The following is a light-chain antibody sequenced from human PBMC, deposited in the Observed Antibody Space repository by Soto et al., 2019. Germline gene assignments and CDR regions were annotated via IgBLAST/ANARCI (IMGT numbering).Light chain of an antibody. CDR1: SSDVGSYNR. J-gene: IGLJ2*01. CDR3: CSYANLNTLV. V-gene: IGLV2-23*01. Sequence: QAVVTQPASVSGSPGQSITISCTGTSSDVGSYNRVSWYQQHPGKAPKLMIYEGTKRPSGVSTRFSGSKSGNTASLTISGLQAEDEADYYCCSYANLNTLVFGGGTKVTVL. CDR2: EGT.